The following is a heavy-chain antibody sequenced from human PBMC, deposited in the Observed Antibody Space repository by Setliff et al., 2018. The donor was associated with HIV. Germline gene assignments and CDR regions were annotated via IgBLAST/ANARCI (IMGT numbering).Heavy chain of an antibody. CDR1: GASISSYY. V-gene: IGHV4-59*04. CDR2: IYYSGSI. J-gene: IGHJ4*02. CDR3: ARRPYYFDY. Sequence: SETLSLTCTVSGASISSYYWSWIRQPPGKGLEWIGYIYYSGSIYYNPSLKSRVTMSVDTSKKQFSLKLSSVTAADTAVYYCARRPYYFDYWGQGTLVTVSS.